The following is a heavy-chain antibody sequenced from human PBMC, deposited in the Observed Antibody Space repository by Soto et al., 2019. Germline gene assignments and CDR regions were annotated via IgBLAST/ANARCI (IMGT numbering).Heavy chain of an antibody. V-gene: IGHV1-18*01. D-gene: IGHD6-13*01. CDR3: ARVEAAYSSSWYGAFDI. Sequence: GTSVKVSCKASGYTFTSYGISWVRQAPGQGLEWMGWISAYNGNTNYAQKLQGRVTMTTDTSTSTAYMELRSLRSDDTAVYYCARVEAAYSSSWYGAFDIWGQGTMVTVSS. CDR2: ISAYNGNT. CDR1: GYTFTSYG. J-gene: IGHJ3*02.